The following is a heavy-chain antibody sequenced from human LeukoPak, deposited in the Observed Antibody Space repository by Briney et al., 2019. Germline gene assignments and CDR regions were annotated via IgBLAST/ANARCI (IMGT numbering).Heavy chain of an antibody. CDR1: GFTFSIYG. J-gene: IGHJ4*02. CDR2: IQYDGSEK. D-gene: IGHD1-20*01. V-gene: IGHV3-30*02. Sequence: AGGSLRLSCAASGFTFSIYGMHWVRQAPGKGLEWVAFIQYDGSEKYYADSAKGRFTISRDNSKGTLYLQMNSLRDEDTAVYYCTEDIPGTPFNYWGQGTLVTVSS. CDR3: TEDIPGTPFNY.